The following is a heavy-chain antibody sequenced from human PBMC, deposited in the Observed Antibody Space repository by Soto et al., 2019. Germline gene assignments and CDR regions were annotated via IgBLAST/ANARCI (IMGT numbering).Heavy chain of an antibody. CDR3: AASIVGATGAFDI. CDR2: ISAYNGNT. V-gene: IGHV1-18*01. J-gene: IGHJ3*02. Sequence: ASVKVSCKASGYTFTSYGISWVRQAPGQGLEWMGWISAYNGNTKYSQKFQGRVTITRDTSTSTAYMELRSLRSDDTAVYYCAASIVGATGAFDIWGQGTMVTVSS. D-gene: IGHD1-26*01. CDR1: GYTFTSYG.